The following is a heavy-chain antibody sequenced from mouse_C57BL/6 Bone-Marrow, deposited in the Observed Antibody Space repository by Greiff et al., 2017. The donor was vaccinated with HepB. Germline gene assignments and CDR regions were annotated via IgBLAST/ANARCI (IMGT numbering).Heavy chain of an antibody. CDR3: TLDSHDY. D-gene: IGHD3-2*01. CDR1: GFNIKDDY. Sequence: EVQLQQSGAELVRPGASVKLSCTASGFNIKDDYMHWVKQRPEQGLEWIGWIDPENGDTEYASKFQGKATITADTSSNTAYLQLSSLTSEDTAVYYCTLDSHDYWGQGTTLTVSS. J-gene: IGHJ2*01. V-gene: IGHV14-4*01. CDR2: IDPENGDT.